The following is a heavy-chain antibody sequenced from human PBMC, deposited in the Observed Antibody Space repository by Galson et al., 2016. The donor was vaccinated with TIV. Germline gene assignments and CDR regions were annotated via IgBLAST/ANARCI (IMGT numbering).Heavy chain of an antibody. J-gene: IGHJ2*01. CDR1: GGGIFSNYA. CDR2: ILPIFRTA. Sequence: VSCKASGGGIFSNYAISWVRQAPGQRLEWMGRILPIFRTANYAQKFQGRVSITADESTNAAYMELRSLTSDDTAVYYCARSGYTYGLIGLPSSYWYFDLWGRGTLVTVSS. CDR3: ARSGYTYGLIGLPSSYWYFDL. D-gene: IGHD5-18*01. V-gene: IGHV1-69*15.